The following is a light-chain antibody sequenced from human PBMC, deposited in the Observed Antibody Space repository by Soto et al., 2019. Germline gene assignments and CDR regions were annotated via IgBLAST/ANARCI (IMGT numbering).Light chain of an antibody. CDR2: GAS. Sequence: EIVLTQSPGTLSLSPGERATLSCRASQSVTAGYFAWYQQKPGQAPRLLIYGASSRATGIPDRFSGSGSGTDFTLTISRLEPEDFAVYYCQQYGSSRTFGQGTKVDI. CDR3: QQYGSSRT. CDR1: QSVTAGY. J-gene: IGKJ1*01. V-gene: IGKV3-20*01.